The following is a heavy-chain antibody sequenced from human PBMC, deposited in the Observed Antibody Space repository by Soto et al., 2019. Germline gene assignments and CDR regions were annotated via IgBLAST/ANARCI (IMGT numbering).Heavy chain of an antibody. Sequence: ETLSLTCAVYGGSFSGYYWSWIRQPPGKGLEWIGEINHSGSTNYNPSLKSRVTISVDTSKNQFSLKLSSVTAADTAVYYCGGGGRLQVGVVTKKSSGWFFDYWGQGTLVTVSS. CDR1: GGSFSGYY. J-gene: IGHJ4*02. D-gene: IGHD6-19*01. CDR3: GGGGRLQVGVVTKKSSGWFFDY. CDR2: INHSGST. V-gene: IGHV4-34*01.